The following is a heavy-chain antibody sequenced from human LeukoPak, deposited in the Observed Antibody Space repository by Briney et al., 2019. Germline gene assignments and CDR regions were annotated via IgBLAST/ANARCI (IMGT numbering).Heavy chain of an antibody. V-gene: IGHV4-34*01. CDR1: GGSFSGYY. CDR2: INHSGST. J-gene: IGHJ5*02. Sequence: SETLSLTCAVYGGSFSGYYWSWIRQPPGKGLEWIGEINHSGSTNYNPSLNSRVTMSVDTSKNQFSLKLSSVTAADTAVYYCARDASSSGWYDWFDPWGQGTLVTVSS. D-gene: IGHD6-19*01. CDR3: ARDASSSGWYDWFDP.